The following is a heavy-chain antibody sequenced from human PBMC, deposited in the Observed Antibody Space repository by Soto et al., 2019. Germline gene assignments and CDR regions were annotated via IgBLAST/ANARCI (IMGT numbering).Heavy chain of an antibody. V-gene: IGHV1-18*01. Sequence: QVQLVQSGAEVKKPGASVKVSCKASGYTFTTYGLSWVRQAPGQGLEWMGWISTYNRNRNSAQKFQGRVTMTTDTSPSTAYMELRSLTSDDTAVYYCARGPSYSSGWYESLPLSHLYYYGMDVWGQGTTVTVSS. D-gene: IGHD6-19*01. CDR2: ISTYNRNR. CDR1: GYTFTTYG. J-gene: IGHJ6*02. CDR3: ARGPSYSSGWYESLPLSHLYYYGMDV.